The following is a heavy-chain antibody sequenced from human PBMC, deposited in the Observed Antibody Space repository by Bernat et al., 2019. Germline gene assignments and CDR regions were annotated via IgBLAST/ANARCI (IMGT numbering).Heavy chain of an antibody. CDR1: GFTVSSNY. Sequence: EVQLVESGGGLIQPGGSLRLSCAASGFTVSSNYMSWVRQAPGKGLEWVSVIYSGGSNYYADSVKGRFTIYRDNSKNTLYLQMNSLRAEDTAVYYCARDHPGGTGYYYYMDVWGKGTTVTVSS. CDR3: ARDHPGGTGYYYYMDV. V-gene: IGHV3-53*01. CDR2: IYSGGSN. J-gene: IGHJ6*03. D-gene: IGHD1-1*01.